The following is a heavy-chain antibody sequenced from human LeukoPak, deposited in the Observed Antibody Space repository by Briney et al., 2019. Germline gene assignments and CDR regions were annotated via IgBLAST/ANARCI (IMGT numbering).Heavy chain of an antibody. J-gene: IGHJ5*02. Sequence: GGSLRLSCAASGFAVSSNYMSWVRQAPGKGLEWVSSITTTSSYIYYADSVRGRFTISRDNAKNSLYLHMDSLRAEDTAVYYCARSGCPGGSCYLRYSWLDLWGRGTLVTVSS. V-gene: IGHV3-21*01. CDR3: ARSGCPGGSCYLRYSWLDL. CDR2: ITTTSSYI. D-gene: IGHD2-15*01. CDR1: GFAVSSNY.